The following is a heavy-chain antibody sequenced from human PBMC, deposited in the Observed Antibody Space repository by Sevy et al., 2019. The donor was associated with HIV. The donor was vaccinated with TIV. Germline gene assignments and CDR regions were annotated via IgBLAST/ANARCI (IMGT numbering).Heavy chain of an antibody. Sequence: GGSLRLSCAASGFTFSKYSMSWVRQPPGKGLEWVSTLSFGCGEINYADSVKGQFSISRENSKSSDYLQMNNLRPEDTDVYYCAREGCTKPHDYWGQGTLVTVSS. D-gene: IGHD2-8*01. V-gene: IGHV3-23*01. CDR3: AREGCTKPHDY. J-gene: IGHJ4*02. CDR1: GFTFSKYS. CDR2: LSFGCGEI.